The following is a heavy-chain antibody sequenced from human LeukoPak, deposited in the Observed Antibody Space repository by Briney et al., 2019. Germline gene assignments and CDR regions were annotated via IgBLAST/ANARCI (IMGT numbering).Heavy chain of an antibody. CDR3: AKGHTILAL. CDR2: ISSSSSST. Sequence: PGGSLRLSCVASGFTFSDFYMTWIRQAPGKGLEWLSYISSSSSSTNYADSVKGRFTISRDNAKKSLFLQMDSLRAEDTAVYYCAKGHTILALGGQGTLVTVSS. J-gene: IGHJ1*01. V-gene: IGHV3-11*05. D-gene: IGHD2-8*02. CDR1: GFTFSDFY.